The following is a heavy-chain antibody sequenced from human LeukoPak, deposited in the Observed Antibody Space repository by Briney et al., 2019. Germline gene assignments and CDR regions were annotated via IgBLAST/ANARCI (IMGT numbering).Heavy chain of an antibody. Sequence: GGSLRLSCAASGFTFSSYAMHWVRQAPGKGLEWVAVISYDGSNKYYADSVKGRFTISRDNSKSTLYLQMNNLRAEDTAVYYCASPLVVAAKWGQGTLVTVSS. V-gene: IGHV3-30-3*01. D-gene: IGHD2-15*01. J-gene: IGHJ4*02. CDR3: ASPLVVAAK. CDR1: GFTFSSYA. CDR2: ISYDGSNK.